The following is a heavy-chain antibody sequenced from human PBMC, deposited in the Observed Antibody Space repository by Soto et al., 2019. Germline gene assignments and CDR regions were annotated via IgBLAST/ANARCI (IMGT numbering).Heavy chain of an antibody. Sequence: QVQLRESGPGMVRPSGTLSLTCAVSGTSISSTFWWTWVRQPPGKGLEWIGEVYHSGSTKYNPSLKNRVTISVDKSKNQFSLELRAVPAADTAVYYCATLPPRIVVVKTEIPTWGQGTLVTVSS. CDR2: VYHSGST. CDR1: GTSISSTFW. J-gene: IGHJ5*02. V-gene: IGHV4-4*02. D-gene: IGHD2-15*01. CDR3: ATLPPRIVVVKTEIPT.